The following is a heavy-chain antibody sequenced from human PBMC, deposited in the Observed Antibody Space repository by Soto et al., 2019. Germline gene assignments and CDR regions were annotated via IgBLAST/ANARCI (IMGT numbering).Heavy chain of an antibody. CDR1: GRSFTGYY. D-gene: IGHD2-2*01. CDR2: INHSGST. CDR3: ARGRTGYCSSTSCYGRVYYYYGMDV. Sequence: SETLSLTCAVHGRSFTGYYWSWIRQPPGKGLEWIGEINHSGSTNYNPSLKSRVTISVDTSKNQFSLKLSSVTAADTAVYYCARGRTGYCSSTSCYGRVYYYYGMDVWGQGTTVTVS. V-gene: IGHV4-34*01. J-gene: IGHJ6*02.